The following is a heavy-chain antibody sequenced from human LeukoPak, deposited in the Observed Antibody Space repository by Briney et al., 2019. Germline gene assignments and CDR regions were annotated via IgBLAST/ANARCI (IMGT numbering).Heavy chain of an antibody. CDR1: GGSISSSSYY. Sequence: SETLSLTCTVSGGSISSSSYYWGWIRQAPGKGLEWIGSIYYSGSTYYNPSLKSRVTISVDTSKNQFSLKLSSVTAADTAVYYCAGRIQLWFDFDYWGQGTLVTVSS. V-gene: IGHV4-39*01. CDR2: IYYSGST. CDR3: AGRIQLWFDFDY. J-gene: IGHJ4*02. D-gene: IGHD5-18*01.